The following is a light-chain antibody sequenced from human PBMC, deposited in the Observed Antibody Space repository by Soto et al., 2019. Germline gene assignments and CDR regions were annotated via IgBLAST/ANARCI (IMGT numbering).Light chain of an antibody. CDR2: VAS. CDR3: QQANSFPLT. J-gene: IGKJ4*01. Sequence: DVQMTQSPSSLSASVGDRVTITCRASQGISKYLAWYQQKPGKVPRLLIYVASTLQSGVPSRFSGSGSGTDFILTISSLQPEDVATYYCQQANSFPLTFGGGTKVEIK. CDR1: QGISKY. V-gene: IGKV1-27*01.